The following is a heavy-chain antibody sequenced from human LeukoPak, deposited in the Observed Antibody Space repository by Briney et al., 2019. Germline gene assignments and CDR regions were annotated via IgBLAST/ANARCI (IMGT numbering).Heavy chain of an antibody. D-gene: IGHD3/OR15-3a*01. Sequence: GGSLRLSCAASGFTFDDYTMHWVRQAPGKGLEWVSLISWDGGSTYYADSVKGRFTISRDNSKNSLYLQMNSLRTEDTALYYCAKDSSLLWTLDYWGQGTLVTVSS. V-gene: IGHV3-43*01. CDR1: GFTFDDYT. CDR2: ISWDGGST. CDR3: AKDSSLLWTLDY. J-gene: IGHJ4*02.